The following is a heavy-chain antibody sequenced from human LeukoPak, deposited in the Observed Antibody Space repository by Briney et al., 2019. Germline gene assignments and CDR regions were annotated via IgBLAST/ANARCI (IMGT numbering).Heavy chain of an antibody. CDR2: IYPGDSDT. V-gene: IGHV5-51*01. CDR3: ARGLYGDYVSTYNWFDP. D-gene: IGHD4-17*01. J-gene: IGHJ5*02. CDR1: GYSFTSYW. Sequence: GESLKTSCKGSGYSFTSYWIGWVRQMPGKGLEWMGIIYPGDSDTRYSPSFQGQVTISADKSISTAYLQWSSLKASGTAMYYCARGLYGDYVSTYNWFDPWGQGTLVTVSS.